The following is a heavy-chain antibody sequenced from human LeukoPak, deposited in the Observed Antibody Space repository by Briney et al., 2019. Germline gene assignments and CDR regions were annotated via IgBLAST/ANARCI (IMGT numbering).Heavy chain of an antibody. Sequence: ASVKLSCKASGSTFTGYFMHWMRQAPGQGLEWMAWINPNSGATNYAPKFQVRVTLTKDTSITTAYMGLSMIRSDDTAVYYCARDFGRYSGYDFDFWGQGTLVTVSP. V-gene: IGHV1-2*02. J-gene: IGHJ4*02. CDR1: GSTFTGYF. CDR2: INPNSGAT. D-gene: IGHD5-12*01. CDR3: ARDFGRYSGYDFDF.